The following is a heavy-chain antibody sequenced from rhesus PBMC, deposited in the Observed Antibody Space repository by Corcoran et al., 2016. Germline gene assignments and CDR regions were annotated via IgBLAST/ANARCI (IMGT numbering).Heavy chain of an antibody. D-gene: IGHD3-28*01. J-gene: IGHJ1*01. CDR1: GGSISDDYY. CDR3: ARGPPYYYDSGYYVPEYFEF. Sequence: QVQLQESGPGLVKPSETLSLTCAVSGGSISDDYYWSWIRQPPGKGLEWIGYIYGSGGGTNYNPSLNNPVTIQIDTSKNQFSLKLSSVTAADTAVYYCARGPPYYYDSGYYVPEYFEFWGQGALVTVSS. CDR2: IYGSGGGT. V-gene: IGHV4-106*01.